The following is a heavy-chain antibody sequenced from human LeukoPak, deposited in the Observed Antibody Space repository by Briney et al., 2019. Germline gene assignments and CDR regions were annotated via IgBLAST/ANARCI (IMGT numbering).Heavy chain of an antibody. Sequence: ASVTVSCKASGYRFTSYGITWVRQAPGQGLEWMGWISAYNGNTNYAQKLQGRVTLTTDTPTSTAYMELRSLRSDDTAVYYCAREGYCSGGTCYSTMNWFDPWGQGTLVTVSS. CDR1: GYRFTSYG. J-gene: IGHJ5*02. CDR2: ISAYNGNT. CDR3: AREGYCSGGTCYSTMNWFDP. D-gene: IGHD2-15*01. V-gene: IGHV1-18*01.